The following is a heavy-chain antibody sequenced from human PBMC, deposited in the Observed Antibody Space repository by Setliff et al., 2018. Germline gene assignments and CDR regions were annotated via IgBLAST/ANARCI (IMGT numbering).Heavy chain of an antibody. CDR1: GYSISSGYY. J-gene: IGHJ4*02. CDR2: IYHSGST. Sequence: PSETLSLTCAVSGYSISSGYYWGWIRQPPGKGLEWIGSIYHSGSTYYNPSIKSRVTISVDTSKNQFSLKLSSVTAADTAVYYCARLRYYGSGSYLDYWGQGTLVTV. CDR3: ARLRYYGSGSYLDY. D-gene: IGHD3-10*01. V-gene: IGHV4-38-2*01.